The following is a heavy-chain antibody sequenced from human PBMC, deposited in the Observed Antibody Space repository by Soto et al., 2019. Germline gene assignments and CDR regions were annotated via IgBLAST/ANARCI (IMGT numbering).Heavy chain of an antibody. Sequence: EVQLVESGGGLVQPGRSLRLSCAASGFTFHDYGMHWVRQAPGQGLEWVSGISWHGATIGYADSVKGRFTICRDNAKNSLYLQMNSLRPEDTALYYCAKDMGGGSCCSNWFDPWGQGTLVTVSS. CDR1: GFTFHDYG. D-gene: IGHD2-15*01. CDR3: AKDMGGGSCCSNWFDP. CDR2: ISWHGATI. V-gene: IGHV3-9*01. J-gene: IGHJ5*02.